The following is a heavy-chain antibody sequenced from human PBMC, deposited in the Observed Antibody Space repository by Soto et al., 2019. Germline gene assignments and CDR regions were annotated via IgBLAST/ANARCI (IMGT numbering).Heavy chain of an antibody. D-gene: IGHD3-22*01. V-gene: IGHV3-48*02. J-gene: IGHJ6*02. CDR3: ARDSNYHSSGYAYYYYYGMDV. CDR2: ISSSSSTI. CDR1: GFTFSSYS. Sequence: GGSLRLSCAASGFTFSSYSMNWVRQAPGKGLEWVSYISSSSSTIYYADSVKGRFTISRDNAKNSLYLQMNSLRDEDTAVYYCARDSNYHSSGYAYYYYYGMDVWGQGTTVTVS.